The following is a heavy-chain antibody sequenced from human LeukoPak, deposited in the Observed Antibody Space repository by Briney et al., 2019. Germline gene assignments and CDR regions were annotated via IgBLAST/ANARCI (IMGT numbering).Heavy chain of an antibody. D-gene: IGHD6-19*01. V-gene: IGHV4-30-2*01. Sequence: SQTLSLTCAVSGGSISSGGYSWSWIRQPPGKGLEWIGYIYHSGSTYYNPSLKSRVTISVDKSKNQFSLKLSSVTAADTAVYYCASLAVASRWGQGTLVTVSS. CDR3: ASLAVASR. CDR1: GGSISSGGYS. J-gene: IGHJ4*02. CDR2: IYHSGST.